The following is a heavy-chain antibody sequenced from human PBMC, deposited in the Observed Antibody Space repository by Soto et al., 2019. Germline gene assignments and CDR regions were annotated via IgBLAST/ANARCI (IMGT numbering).Heavy chain of an antibody. J-gene: IGHJ6*01. D-gene: IGHD3-10*01. CDR2: ISYDGSNK. V-gene: IGHV3-30-3*01. CDR1: GFTFSSYA. CDR3: ARDYLLRAGGGMDV. Sequence: QVQLVESGGGVVQPGRSLRLSCAASGFTFSSYAMHWVRQAPGKGLEWVAVISYDGSNKYYADSVKGRFTISRDNSKNTLYLQMNSLRAEDTAVYYCARDYLLRAGGGMDVW.